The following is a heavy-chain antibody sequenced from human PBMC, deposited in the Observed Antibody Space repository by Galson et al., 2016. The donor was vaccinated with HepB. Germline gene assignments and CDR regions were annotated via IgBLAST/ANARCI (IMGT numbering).Heavy chain of an antibody. CDR2: ISGSGGST. CDR1: GFTFSSYA. D-gene: IGHD3-16*02. Sequence: SLRLSCAASGFTFSSYAMSWVRQAPGKGLEWVAAISGSGGSTYYADSVKGRFAISRDKSKNTLYLQMHSLRAEDTATYYCAKDMGTYRPYYFDCWGQGTLVTVSS. CDR3: AKDMGTYRPYYFDC. J-gene: IGHJ4*02. V-gene: IGHV3-23*01.